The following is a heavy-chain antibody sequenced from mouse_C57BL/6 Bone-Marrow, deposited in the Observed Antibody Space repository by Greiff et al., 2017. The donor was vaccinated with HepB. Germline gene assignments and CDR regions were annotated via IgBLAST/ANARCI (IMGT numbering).Heavy chain of an antibody. CDR2: ISSGGSYT. J-gene: IGHJ4*01. V-gene: IGHV5-6*01. CDR1: GFTFSSYG. Sequence: EVMLVESGGDLVKPGGSLKLSCAASGFTFSSYGMSWVRQTPDKRLEWVATISSGGSYTYYPDSVKGRFPISRDNAKNTLYLQMSSLKSEDTAMYYCARHGIPMDYWGQGTSVTVSS. CDR3: ARHGIPMDY.